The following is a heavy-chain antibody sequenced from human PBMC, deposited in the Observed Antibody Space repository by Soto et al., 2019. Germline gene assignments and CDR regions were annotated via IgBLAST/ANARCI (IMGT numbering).Heavy chain of an antibody. J-gene: IGHJ4*02. CDR2: IWYDGSNK. CDR1: GFTFSSYG. D-gene: IGHD3-9*01. Sequence: GGSLRLSCAASGFTFSSYGMHWVRQAPGKGLEWVAVIWYDGSNKYYADSVKGRFTISRDNSKNTLYLQMNSLRAEDTAVYYCARDFPPHDILTGFLFDYWGQGTLVTVSS. V-gene: IGHV3-33*01. CDR3: ARDFPPHDILTGFLFDY.